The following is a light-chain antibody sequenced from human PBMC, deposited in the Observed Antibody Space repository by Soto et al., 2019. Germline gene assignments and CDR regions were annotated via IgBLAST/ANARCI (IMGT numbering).Light chain of an antibody. CDR2: DAS. CDR3: HHYTRSPIFT. V-gene: IGKV3-20*01. Sequence: EVVLTQSPGTLSLSAGERATPSCRASQSVADNHLAWYQQKPGQAPRLLIYDASTRAAGIPDRFSGSGSGTDFTLTISRLEPEDFGVYFCHHYTRSPIFTFGPGTTVD. CDR1: QSVADNH. J-gene: IGKJ3*01.